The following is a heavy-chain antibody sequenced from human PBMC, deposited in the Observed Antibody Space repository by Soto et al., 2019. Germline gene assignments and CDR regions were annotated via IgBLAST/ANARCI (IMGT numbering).Heavy chain of an antibody. CDR2: ISNNGGTT. CDR3: VKGPNNDLLSGYFDY. CDR1: GFTFSSCA. J-gene: IGHJ4*02. D-gene: IGHD3-3*01. Sequence: GSLRLSCSVSGFTFSSCAMHWVRQAPGKGLESVSAISNNGGTTSYADSVKGRFTISRDNSKNTLYLQMGSLRAEDTAVYYCVKGPNNDLLSGYFDYWGQGTLVTVSS. V-gene: IGHV3-64D*06.